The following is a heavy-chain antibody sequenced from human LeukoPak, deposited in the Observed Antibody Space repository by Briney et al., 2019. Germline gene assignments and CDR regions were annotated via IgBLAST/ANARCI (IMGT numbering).Heavy chain of an antibody. CDR2: INHSGST. D-gene: IGHD3-10*01. CDR1: GGSFSGYY. Sequence: SETLSLTCAVYGGSFSGYYWSWIRQPPGKGLEWIGEINHSGSTNYNPSLKSRVTISVDTSKNQFSLKLSSVTAADTAVYYCARHGVRRWWGGRYAFDIWGQGTMVTVSS. CDR3: ARHGVRRWWGGRYAFDI. V-gene: IGHV4-34*01. J-gene: IGHJ3*02.